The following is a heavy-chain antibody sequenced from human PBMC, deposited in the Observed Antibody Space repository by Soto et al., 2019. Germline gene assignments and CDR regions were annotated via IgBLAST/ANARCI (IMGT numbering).Heavy chain of an antibody. CDR1: GGTFSSYA. Sequence: GASVNVSWKASGGTFSSYAISWVRQAPGQGLEWMGGIIPIFGTANYAQKFQGRVTMTRDTSISTAYMELSRLRSDDTAVYYCARDYDSSGYYFDYWGQGTLVTVSS. D-gene: IGHD3-22*01. J-gene: IGHJ4*02. CDR2: IIPIFGTA. V-gene: IGHV1-69*05. CDR3: ARDYDSSGYYFDY.